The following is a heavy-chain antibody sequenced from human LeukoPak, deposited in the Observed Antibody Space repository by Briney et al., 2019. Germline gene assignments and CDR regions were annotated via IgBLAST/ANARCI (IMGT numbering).Heavy chain of an antibody. J-gene: IGHJ4*02. D-gene: IGHD5-24*01. CDR1: GFTVSSNY. V-gene: IGHV3-66*01. CDR2: IYSGGST. Sequence: QAGRSLRLSCAASGFTVSSNYMSWVPQAPGKGLEWVSVIYSGGSTYYADPVKGRFTISRDNSKNTLYLQMNSLRAEDTAVYYCARELEGYCDYWGQGTLVTVSS. CDR3: ARELEGYCDY.